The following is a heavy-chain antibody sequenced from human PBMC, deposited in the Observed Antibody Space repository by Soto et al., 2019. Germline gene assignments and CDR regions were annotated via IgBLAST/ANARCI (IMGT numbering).Heavy chain of an antibody. CDR3: ARVPMASYFYGLDV. J-gene: IGHJ6*02. Sequence: EVQLVVTGGGLIQPGGSLRLSCAASGLTVNSNYMTWVRQAPGKGLEWVSVLYPGTNTYYAASVKGRFTISRDDSKNTAYLQMSSLRAEDTAVYYCARVPMASYFYGLDVWGQGTTVTVSS. V-gene: IGHV3-53*02. CDR1: GLTVNSNY. CDR2: LYPGTNT.